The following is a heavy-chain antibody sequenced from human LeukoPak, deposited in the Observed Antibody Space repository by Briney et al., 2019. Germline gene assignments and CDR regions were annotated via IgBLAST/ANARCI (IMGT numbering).Heavy chain of an antibody. CDR3: ARDCDRSGYYCY. CDR2: ISTYSGNT. CDR1: LCTSTDYY. D-gene: IGHD3-22*01. V-gene: IGHV1-18*04. Sequence: ASVKVSCKASLCTSTDYYMDWLRQAPGQGLEWMGWISTYSGNTNYAQKLQGRVTVTTDTSTSTAYMEQRSPRSDDTAVYYCARDCDRSGYYCYWGQGTLVTVSS. J-gene: IGHJ4*02.